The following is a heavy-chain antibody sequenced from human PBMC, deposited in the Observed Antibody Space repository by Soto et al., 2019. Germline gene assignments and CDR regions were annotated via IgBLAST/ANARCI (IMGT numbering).Heavy chain of an antibody. V-gene: IGHV1-24*01. CDR2: FDPEDGET. CDR3: ARPLSSGNYLY. CDR1: GYTLTELS. J-gene: IGHJ4*02. Sequence: GASVKVSCKVSGYTLTELSMHWVRQAPGKGLEWMGGFDPEDGETIYYSPSLKGRVTISADTSKNQLSLKLNSVTAADTAMYYCARPLSSGNYLYWGQGTLVTVSS. D-gene: IGHD3-10*01.